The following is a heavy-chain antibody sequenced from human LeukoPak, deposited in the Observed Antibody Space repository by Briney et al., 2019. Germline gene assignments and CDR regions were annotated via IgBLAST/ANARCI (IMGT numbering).Heavy chain of an antibody. D-gene: IGHD4-17*01. V-gene: IGHV3-48*03. CDR2: ISTGSRTV. CDR3: ARGATVTYYFDH. CDR1: GFTFSDYE. Sequence: GGSLRLSCAASGFTFSDYELNWVRQAPGKGLEWLAYISTGSRTVKYADSVKGRFTISSDNARSSLFLQMSNLRVEDTAVYFCARGATVTYYFDHWGQGILVAVSS. J-gene: IGHJ4*02.